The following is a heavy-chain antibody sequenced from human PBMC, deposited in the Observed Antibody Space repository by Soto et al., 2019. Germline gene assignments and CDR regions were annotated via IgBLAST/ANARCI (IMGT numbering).Heavy chain of an antibody. CDR2: IYYSGST. CDR3: ASTINNYYDYYGMDV. CDR1: GGSISSSSYY. Sequence: SETLSLTCTVSGGSISSSSYYWGWIRQPPGKGLEWIGSIYYSGSTYYNPSLKSRVTISVDTSKNQFSLKLSSVTAADTAVYYCASTINNYYDYYGMDVWGQGTTVTVSS. J-gene: IGHJ6*02. V-gene: IGHV4-39*01.